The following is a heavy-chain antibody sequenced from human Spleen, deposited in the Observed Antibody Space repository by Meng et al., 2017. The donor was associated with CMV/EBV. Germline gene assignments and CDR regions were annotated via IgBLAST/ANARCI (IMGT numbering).Heavy chain of an antibody. Sequence: GGSLRLSCAASGFTFSSYAMSWVRQAPGKGLEWVSAISGSGGSTYYADSVKGRFTISRDNSKNTLYLQMNSLRAEDTAVYYCAKDKGSSSSGLYWYFDLWGRGTLVTVSS. CDR2: ISGSGGST. D-gene: IGHD6-6*01. CDR3: AKDKGSSSSGLYWYFDL. J-gene: IGHJ2*01. V-gene: IGHV3-23*01. CDR1: GFTFSSYA.